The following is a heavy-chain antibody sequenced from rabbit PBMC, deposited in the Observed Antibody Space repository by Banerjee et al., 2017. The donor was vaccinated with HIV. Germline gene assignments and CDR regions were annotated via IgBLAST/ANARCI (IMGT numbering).Heavy chain of an antibody. Sequence: QSLEESGGDLVKPGASLTLTCTASGFSFSSSYYMCWVRQAPGKGLEWIGCIWTGNANTYYASWAKGRFTISKTSSTTVTLQMTSLTAADTATYFCARKGNDGDVGYSFKLWGPGTLVTVS. CDR3: ARKGNDGDVGYSFKL. V-gene: IGHV1S40*01. D-gene: IGHD7-1*01. CDR1: GFSFSSSYY. J-gene: IGHJ4*01. CDR2: IWTGNANT.